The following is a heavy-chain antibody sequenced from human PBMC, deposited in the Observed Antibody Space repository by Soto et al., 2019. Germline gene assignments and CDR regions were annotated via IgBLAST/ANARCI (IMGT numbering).Heavy chain of an antibody. CDR1: GGTFSGHA. CDR2: LIPLFGTT. CDR3: ARGPNWGYRFDS. Sequence: QVQLVQSGAEVKKPGSSVKVSCEASGGTFSGHAISWVRQAPGQGPEWMGGLIPLFGTTQHAQNFLDRLTIPADKSTSTAYMALTSLRFEDTAIYYCARGPNWGYRFDSWGQGTLVTVSS. V-gene: IGHV1-69*06. J-gene: IGHJ4*02. D-gene: IGHD7-27*01.